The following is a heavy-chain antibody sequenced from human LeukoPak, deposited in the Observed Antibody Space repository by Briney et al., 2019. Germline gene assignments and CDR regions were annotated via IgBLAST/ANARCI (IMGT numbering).Heavy chain of an antibody. CDR3: ARDSPGGVVGATDYYYMDV. D-gene: IGHD1-26*01. V-gene: IGHV4-61*02. CDR2: IYTSGST. J-gene: IGHJ6*03. CDR1: GDSISSSSYY. Sequence: SETLSLTCTVSGDSISSSSYYWSWIRQPAGKGLEWIGRIYTSGSTNYNPSLKSRVTISVDKSKNQFSLKLSSVTAADTAVYYCARDSPGGVVGATDYYYMDVWGKGTTVTVSS.